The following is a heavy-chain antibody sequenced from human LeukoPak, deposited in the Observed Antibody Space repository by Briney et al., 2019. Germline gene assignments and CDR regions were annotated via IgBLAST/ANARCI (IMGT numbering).Heavy chain of an antibody. J-gene: IGHJ4*02. D-gene: IGHD1-7*01. CDR2: IYSGGST. CDR1: GFTVSSNY. Sequence: GGSLRLSCAASGFTVSSNYMSWVRQAPGKGLEWVSIIYSGGSTYYADSVKGRFTISRDNSKNTLYLQMNSLRAEDTAVYYCAKVKLELRYFDYWGQGTLVTVSS. CDR3: AKVKLELRYFDY. V-gene: IGHV3-53*01.